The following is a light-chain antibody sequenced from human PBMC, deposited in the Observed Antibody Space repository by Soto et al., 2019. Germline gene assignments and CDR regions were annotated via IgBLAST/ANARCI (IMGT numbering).Light chain of an antibody. CDR2: DVT. CDR1: ISDVAGYNY. CDR3: SSYAGSNNLV. J-gene: IGLJ2*01. Sequence: QSALTQPRSVSGSPGQSVTISCSGTISDVAGYNYVSWYHHHPGKAPKLLISDVTKRPSWVPDRFSGSKSGSTASLTISELQAEDEADYYCSSYAGSNNLVFGGGTKVTVL. V-gene: IGLV2-11*01.